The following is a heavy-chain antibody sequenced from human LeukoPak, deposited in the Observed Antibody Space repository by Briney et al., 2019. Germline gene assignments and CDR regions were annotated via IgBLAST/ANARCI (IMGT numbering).Heavy chain of an antibody. Sequence: ASVKVSCKPSGYTFTSYGISWVRQAPGQGLEWMGWISAYNGNTNYAQKLQGRVTMTTDTSTSTVYMELSSLRSEDTAVYYCARSYSYGSRPFFDYWGQGTLVTVSS. CDR1: GYTFTSYG. CDR3: ARSYSYGSRPFFDY. V-gene: IGHV1-18*01. J-gene: IGHJ4*02. D-gene: IGHD5-18*01. CDR2: ISAYNGNT.